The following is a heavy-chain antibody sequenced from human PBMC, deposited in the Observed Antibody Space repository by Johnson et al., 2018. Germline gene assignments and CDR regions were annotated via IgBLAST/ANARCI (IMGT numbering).Heavy chain of an antibody. CDR3: ASVPLAGYFQH. V-gene: IGHV1-46*01. CDR2: INPSGGSP. CDR1: GYTFTSYY. J-gene: IGHJ1*01. Sequence: QVQLVQSGAEVKKPGASVKVSCKASGYTFTSYYMHWVRQAPGQGLEWMGIINPSGGSPSYAQKFQGRVTMTRDTSTSTVYMELSSLRSEDTAVYSCASVPLAGYFQHWGQGTLVTVSS. D-gene: IGHD3-10*01.